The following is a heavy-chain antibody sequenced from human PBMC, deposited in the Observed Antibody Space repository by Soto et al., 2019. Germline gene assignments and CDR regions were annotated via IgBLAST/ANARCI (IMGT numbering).Heavy chain of an antibody. CDR2: FDPEDGET. CDR3: ATERPIAAAGTVAFDI. Sequence: ASVKVFCKVSGYTLTELSMHWVRQAPGKGLEWMGGFDPEDGETIYAQKFQGRVTMTEDTSTDTAYMELSSLRSEDTAVYYCATERPIAAAGTVAFDIWGQGTMVTVSS. CDR1: GYTLTELS. V-gene: IGHV1-24*01. D-gene: IGHD6-13*01. J-gene: IGHJ3*02.